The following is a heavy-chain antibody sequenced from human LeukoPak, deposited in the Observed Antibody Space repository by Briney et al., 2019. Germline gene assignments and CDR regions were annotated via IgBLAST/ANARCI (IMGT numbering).Heavy chain of an antibody. D-gene: IGHD3-3*01. J-gene: IGHJ4*02. CDR2: INHSGST. CDR1: GGSFSGYY. CDR3: ARGPRITIFGVVITFDY. Sequence: PSETLSLTCAVYGGSFSGYYWSWIRQPPGKGLEWIGEINHSGSTNYNPSLKSQVTISVDTSKNQFSLKLSSVTAADTAVYYCARGPRITIFGVVITFDYWGQGTLVTVSS. V-gene: IGHV4-34*01.